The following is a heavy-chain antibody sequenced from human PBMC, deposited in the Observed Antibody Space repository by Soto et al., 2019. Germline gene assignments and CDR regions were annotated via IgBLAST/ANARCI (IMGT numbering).Heavy chain of an antibody. CDR2: VSYNGRRE. CDR1: GFTFSNYG. D-gene: IGHD2-2*01. J-gene: IGHJ4*02. Sequence: TGGSLGLACVASGFTFSNYGMHWVRQAPGKGLEWVAIVSYNGRREYYADSVKGRFSISRDNSKNTLYIQMNTLRDEDTAVYYCAKDSLRGEVPAALNFDYWGREPWSPSPQ. CDR3: AKDSLRGEVPAALNFDY. V-gene: IGHV3-30*18.